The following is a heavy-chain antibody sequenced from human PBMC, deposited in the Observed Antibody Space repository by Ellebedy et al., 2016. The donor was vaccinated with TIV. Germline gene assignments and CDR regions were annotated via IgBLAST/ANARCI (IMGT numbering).Heavy chain of an antibody. Sequence: GESLKISCAASGFTFSDYYMSWIRQAPGKGPEWVSYISRSSSYSKYADSVKGRFTMSRDNAKKSLYLQMNSLRVEDTAVYYCARKLGDYDGSGSPVYFDYWGQGALVTVSS. CDR3: ARKLGDYDGSGSPVYFDY. D-gene: IGHD3-22*01. J-gene: IGHJ4*02. CDR1: GFTFSDYY. V-gene: IGHV3-11*03. CDR2: ISRSSSYS.